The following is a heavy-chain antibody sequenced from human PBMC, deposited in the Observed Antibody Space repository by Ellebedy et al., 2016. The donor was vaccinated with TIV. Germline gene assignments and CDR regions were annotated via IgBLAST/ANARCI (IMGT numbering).Heavy chain of an antibody. D-gene: IGHD2-21*02. Sequence: GESLKISCEASGLIVKDNFMTWVRQAPGKGLEWVAGLWFDGDNRYYADSVKGRFTISRDNSKNTLYLQLNSLRAEDTAVYYCAREFDDYFFDYWGQGTLVIVSS. CDR1: GLIVKDNF. J-gene: IGHJ4*02. CDR2: LWFDGDNR. V-gene: IGHV3-33*08. CDR3: AREFDDYFFDY.